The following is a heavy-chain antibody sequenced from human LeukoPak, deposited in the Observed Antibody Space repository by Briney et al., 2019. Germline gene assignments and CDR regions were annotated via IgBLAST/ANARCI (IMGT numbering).Heavy chain of an antibody. D-gene: IGHD3-10*01. CDR2: IYYSGST. CDR3: ARHGDNGVLLWFGELLRHFDY. J-gene: IGHJ4*02. CDR1: GGSISSSSYY. V-gene: IGHV4-39*01. Sequence: EPSETLSLTCAVSGGSISSSSYYWGWIRQPPGKRLEWIGSIYYSGSTYYNPSLKSRVTISVDTSKNQFSLKLSSVTAADTAVYYCARHGDNGVLLWFGELLRHFDYWGQGTLVTVSS.